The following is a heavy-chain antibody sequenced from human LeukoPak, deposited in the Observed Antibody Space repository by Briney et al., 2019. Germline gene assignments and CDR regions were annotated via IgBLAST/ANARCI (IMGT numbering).Heavy chain of an antibody. CDR2: IRNDGSII. D-gene: IGHD5-12*01. V-gene: IGHV3-30*02. CDR3: ARGEVATTYYYGMDV. J-gene: IGHJ6*02. Sequence: GGSLRLSCAASGFTFSSYGMHWIRQAPGKGLERVAFIRNDGSIIYNADSVKGRFTISRDNSKNTLYLQMNSLRADDTAVYYCARGEVATTYYYGMDVWGQGTTVTVSS. CDR1: GFTFSSYG.